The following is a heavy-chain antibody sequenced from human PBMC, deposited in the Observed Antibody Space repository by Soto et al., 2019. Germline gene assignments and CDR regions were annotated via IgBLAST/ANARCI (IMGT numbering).Heavy chain of an antibody. Sequence: GGSLRLSCAASGFTFSSYSMNWVRQAPGKGLEWVSSISSSSSYIYYADSVKGRFTISRDNAKNSLYLQMNSLRAEDTAVYYCARADRPLNADFWSGSLNDYWGQGTLVTVSS. CDR2: ISSSSSYI. CDR3: ARADRPLNADFWSGSLNDY. V-gene: IGHV3-21*01. D-gene: IGHD3-3*01. J-gene: IGHJ4*02. CDR1: GFTFSSYS.